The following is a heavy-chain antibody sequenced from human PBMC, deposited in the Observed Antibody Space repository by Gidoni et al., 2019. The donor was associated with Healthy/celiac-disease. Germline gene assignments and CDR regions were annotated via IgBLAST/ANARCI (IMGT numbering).Heavy chain of an antibody. V-gene: IGHV4-39*01. CDR1: GGSISSSSYY. D-gene: IGHD1-26*01. J-gene: IGHJ4*02. CDR3: ARQAGLGSFRGGGSIDY. Sequence: QLQLQESGPGLVKPSETLSLTCTVSGGSISSSSYYWGWIRQPTGKGLEWIGSIYFSGRTYYNPSLKSRVTISVDTSKNQFSLKLSSVTAADTAVYYCARQAGLGSFRGGGSIDYWGQGTLVTVSS. CDR2: IYFSGRT.